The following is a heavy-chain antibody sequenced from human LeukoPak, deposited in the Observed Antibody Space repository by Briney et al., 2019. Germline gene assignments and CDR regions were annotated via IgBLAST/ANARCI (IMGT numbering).Heavy chain of an antibody. Sequence: ASVKVSCKASGYTFTSYDINWVRQATGQGLEWMGWMNPNSGNTGYAQKFQGRVTITRNTSISTAYMELSSLRSEDTAVYYCGVVVVPAAMYNWNPGQLWGQGTLVTVSS. J-gene: IGHJ4*02. CDR1: GYTFTSYD. CDR2: MNPNSGNT. CDR3: GVVVVPAAMYNWNPGQL. V-gene: IGHV1-8*03. D-gene: IGHD2-2*01.